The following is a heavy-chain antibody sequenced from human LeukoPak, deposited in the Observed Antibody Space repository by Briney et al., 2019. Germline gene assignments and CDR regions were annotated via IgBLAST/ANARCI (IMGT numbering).Heavy chain of an antibody. J-gene: IGHJ4*02. Sequence: ASVKVSCKVSGNSLSELSIQWVRQAPGKGLECMGGFDPEEAKMVYAQNFQGRVTMTEDTSTQTAYMELSGLTSDDTAVYYCTTRSGDFWSGFENWGEGTLVTVS. CDR2: FDPEEAKM. CDR1: GNSLSELS. D-gene: IGHD3-3*01. V-gene: IGHV1-24*01. CDR3: TTRSGDFWSGFEN.